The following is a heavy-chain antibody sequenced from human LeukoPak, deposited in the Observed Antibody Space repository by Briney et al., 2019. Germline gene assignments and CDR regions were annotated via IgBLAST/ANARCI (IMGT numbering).Heavy chain of an antibody. Sequence: PGGSLRLSCAASGFTFSSYWMSWVRQAPGKGLEWVANIKQDGSEKYYVDSVKGRFTISRDNAKNSLYLQMNSLRAEDTAVYYCARGGQDYFDSFDYWGQGTLVTVSS. CDR2: IKQDGSEK. CDR3: ARGGQDYFDSFDY. CDR1: GFTFSSYW. D-gene: IGHD3-9*01. J-gene: IGHJ4*02. V-gene: IGHV3-7*01.